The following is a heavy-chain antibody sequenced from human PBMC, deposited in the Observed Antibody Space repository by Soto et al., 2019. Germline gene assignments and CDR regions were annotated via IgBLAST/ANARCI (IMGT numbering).Heavy chain of an antibody. CDR1: GFTFSSYG. Sequence: QVQLVESGGGVVQPGRSLRLSCAASGFTFSSYGMHWVRQAPGKGLEWVAVISYDGSNKYYADSVKGRFTISRDNSKNTLYLQMNSLIAEDTAVYYCAKDLLKLVRSNWYFDLWGRGTLVTVSS. D-gene: IGHD1-1*01. CDR3: AKDLLKLVRSNWYFDL. CDR2: ISYDGSNK. J-gene: IGHJ2*01. V-gene: IGHV3-30*18.